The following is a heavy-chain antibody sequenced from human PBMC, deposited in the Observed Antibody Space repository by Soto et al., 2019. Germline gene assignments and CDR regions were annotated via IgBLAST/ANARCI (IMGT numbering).Heavy chain of an antibody. V-gene: IGHV1-3*01. Sequence: QVQLVQSGAEVKKPGASVKVSCKASGYTFTSYAMHWVRQAPGQRLEWMGWINAGNGNTKYSQKFQGRVTITRDTSASTAYVDLSSLRSEDTAVYYCARDPGYSYGYNWGQGTLVTVSS. CDR2: INAGNGNT. J-gene: IGHJ4*02. CDR1: GYTFTSYA. CDR3: ARDPGYSYGYN. D-gene: IGHD5-18*01.